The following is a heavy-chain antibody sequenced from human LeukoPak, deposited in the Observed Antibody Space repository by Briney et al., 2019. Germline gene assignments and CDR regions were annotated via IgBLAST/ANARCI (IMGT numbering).Heavy chain of an antibody. V-gene: IGHV3-53*01. Sequence: GGSLRLSCAASGFTFSSYAMTWVRQAPGKGLEWVSLISSGGGTYYADSVKGRFTISRDNSKNTLYLQMNSLRAEDTAVYYCARELYGGNCEYWGQGTLVTVSS. J-gene: IGHJ4*02. D-gene: IGHD4-23*01. CDR2: ISSGGGT. CDR1: GFTFSSYA. CDR3: ARELYGGNCEY.